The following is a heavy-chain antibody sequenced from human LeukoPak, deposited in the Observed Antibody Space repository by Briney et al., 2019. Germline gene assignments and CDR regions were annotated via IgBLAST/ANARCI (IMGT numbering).Heavy chain of an antibody. CDR2: IYHSGST. Sequence: SQTLSLTCAVSGGSISSGGYSWSWIRQPPGKGLEWIGYIYHSGSTYYNPSLKSRVTISVDRSKNQFSLRLTSVTAADTAVYYCARGPDSSGYHFDYWGQGTLVTVSS. D-gene: IGHD3-22*01. CDR1: GGSISSGGYS. CDR3: ARGPDSSGYHFDY. J-gene: IGHJ4*02. V-gene: IGHV4-30-2*01.